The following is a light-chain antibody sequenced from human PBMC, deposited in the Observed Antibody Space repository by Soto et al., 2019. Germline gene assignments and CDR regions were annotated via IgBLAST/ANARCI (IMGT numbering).Light chain of an antibody. CDR1: SSDVGGYNY. J-gene: IGLJ1*01. CDR3: CSYAGSYTLYV. V-gene: IGLV2-11*01. Sequence: QSVLTQPRSVSGSPGQSVTISCTGTSSDVGGYNYVSWYQQHPGKAPKLMIYDVSKRPTGVPDRFSGSKSGNTASLTISGLQAEDDADYYYCSYAGSYTLYVFGTGTKLTVL. CDR2: DVS.